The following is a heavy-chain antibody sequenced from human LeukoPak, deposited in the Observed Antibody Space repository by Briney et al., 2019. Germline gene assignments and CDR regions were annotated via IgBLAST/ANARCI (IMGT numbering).Heavy chain of an antibody. CDR3: ARRRSPSNGDWFDP. CDR1: GCSLRTRGGG. D-gene: IGHD4-17*01. V-gene: IGHV2-5*01. Sequence: ESGPTLVNPTQTLTLTCTFSGCSLRTRGGGVGWFRQPPGGALEWLALIYWNAGKYYSPSLKSMLTIAKDTSKNQVVLTMTNMDPVDTATFYCARRRSPSNGDWFDPWGQGTLVTVSS. J-gene: IGHJ5*02. CDR2: IYWNAGK.